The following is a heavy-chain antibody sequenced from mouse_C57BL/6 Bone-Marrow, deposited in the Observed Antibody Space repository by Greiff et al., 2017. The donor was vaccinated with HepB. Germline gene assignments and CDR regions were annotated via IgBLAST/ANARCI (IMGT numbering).Heavy chain of an antibody. CDR3: GRSADFDY. Sequence: EVKLQESVAELVKPGASVKLSCTASGFTFNNKYMHWVKQRPEQGLEWIGRIDPASGNTNYAPKFKGKATITADTSSNTAYLQLSSLTSEDTASYYCGRSADFDYWGQGTTLTVSS. CDR2: IDPASGNT. J-gene: IGHJ2*01. V-gene: IGHV14-3*01. CDR1: GFTFNNKY.